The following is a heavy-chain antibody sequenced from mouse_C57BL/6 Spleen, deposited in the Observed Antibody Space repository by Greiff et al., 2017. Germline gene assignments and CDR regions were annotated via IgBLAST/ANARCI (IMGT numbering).Heavy chain of an antibody. J-gene: IGHJ3*01. Sequence: EVQLQQSGPELVKPGASVKIPCKASGYTFTDYNMDWVKQSHGKSLEWIGDINPNNGGTIYNQKFKGKATLTVDKSSSTAYMELRSLTSEDTAVYYCARSGDDYDDAPFAYWGQGTLVTVAA. CDR2: INPNNGGT. V-gene: IGHV1-18*01. CDR1: GYTFTDYN. D-gene: IGHD2-4*01. CDR3: ARSGDDYDDAPFAY.